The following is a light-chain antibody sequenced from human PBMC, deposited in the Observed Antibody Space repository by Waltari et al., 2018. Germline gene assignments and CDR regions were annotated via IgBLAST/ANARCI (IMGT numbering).Light chain of an antibody. J-gene: IGKJ2*01. CDR3: QQSHTMLYT. CDR1: QNIDTF. Sequence: DIQLTHSPSSLSASLVDRVTITCLASQNIDTFLNWYQQRPGKAPKVLIYGASSLQTGVQSRFSGSGSGTQFTLTIRSLQPDDFATYYCQQSHTMLYTFGQGTKLEIK. V-gene: IGKV1-39*01. CDR2: GAS.